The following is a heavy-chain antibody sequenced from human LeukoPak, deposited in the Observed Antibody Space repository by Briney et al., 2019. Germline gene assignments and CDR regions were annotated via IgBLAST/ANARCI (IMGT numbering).Heavy chain of an antibody. D-gene: IGHD4/OR15-4a*01. CDR2: ISAYNGNT. CDR1: GYTFTSYG. CDR3: ARIRPDYDYGDY. V-gene: IGHV1-18*01. Sequence: ASVKVSCKASGYTFTSYGISWVRHAPGQGLEWMGWISAYNGNTNYAQKLQGRVTMTTDTSTSTAYMELRSLRSDDTAVYYCARIRPDYDYGDYWGQGTLVTVSS. J-gene: IGHJ4*02.